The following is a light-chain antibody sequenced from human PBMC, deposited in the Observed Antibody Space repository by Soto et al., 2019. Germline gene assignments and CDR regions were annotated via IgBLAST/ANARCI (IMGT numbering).Light chain of an antibody. J-gene: IGLJ2*01. CDR2: RNN. Sequence: QAVVTQPPSASGTPGQRVTISCSGSSSNIGSNYVYWYQQLPGTAPKLLIYRNNQRPSGVPDRFSGSKSGTSASLAISGLRAEDEADYYCAAWDDSLSRRGLFGGGTKLTVL. CDR1: SSNIGSNY. V-gene: IGLV1-47*01. CDR3: AAWDDSLSRRGL.